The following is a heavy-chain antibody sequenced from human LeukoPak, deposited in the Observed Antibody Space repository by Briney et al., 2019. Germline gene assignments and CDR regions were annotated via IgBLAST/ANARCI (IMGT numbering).Heavy chain of an antibody. CDR3: ARLFSYYDPYFDI. CDR2: IYPGDSDT. V-gene: IGHV5-51*01. Sequence: GESLKISCKGSGYSFTSYWIGWVRQMPGKGLEWMGIIYPGDSDTRYSPSFQGQVTISADKSISTAYLQWSSLKASDTAIYYCARLFSYYDPYFDIWGQGTMVTVSS. J-gene: IGHJ3*02. CDR1: GYSFTSYW. D-gene: IGHD3-22*01.